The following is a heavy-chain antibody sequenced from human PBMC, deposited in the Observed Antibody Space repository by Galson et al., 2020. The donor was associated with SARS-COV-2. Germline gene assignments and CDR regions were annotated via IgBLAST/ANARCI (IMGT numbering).Heavy chain of an antibody. J-gene: IGHJ6*03. V-gene: IGHV3-11*01. CDR3: ARGPVIPYYDYYMDV. CDR2: ISSSGSTI. Sequence: GGSLRLSCAASGFTFSDYYMSWIRQAPGKGLEWVSYISSSGSTIYYADSVKGRITISRDNAKNSLYLQMNSLRAEDTAVYYCARGPVIPYYDYYMDVWGKGTTVTVSS. CDR1: GFTFSDYY.